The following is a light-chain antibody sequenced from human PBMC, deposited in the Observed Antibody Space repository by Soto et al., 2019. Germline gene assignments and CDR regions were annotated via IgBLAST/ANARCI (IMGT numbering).Light chain of an antibody. CDR2: WAS. Sequence: DIVMTQSPDSLAVSLGERATINCKSNQSILYSSNDKNYLAWYQQKPGQPPALLIYWASSRASGVPDRFSGSGSGTDFALTISALQAEYVAVYFCQQYFLTPYTFGQGTKLEI. V-gene: IGKV4-1*01. CDR1: QSILYSSNDKNY. J-gene: IGKJ2*01. CDR3: QQYFLTPYT.